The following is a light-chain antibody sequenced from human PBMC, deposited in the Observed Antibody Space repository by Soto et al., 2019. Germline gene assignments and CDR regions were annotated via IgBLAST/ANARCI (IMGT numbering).Light chain of an antibody. CDR1: NIASNS. CDR2: DDS. J-gene: IGLJ2*01. CDR3: QVWDSSSAHVI. V-gene: IGLV3-21*02. Sequence: SYELTQPPSVSVAPGQTARRTCGGNNIASNSVHWYQQKAGQAPVLVVYDDSDRPSGIPERFSGSNSGNTATLTISRVEAGDEADYYCQVWDSSSAHVIFGGGTKLTVL.